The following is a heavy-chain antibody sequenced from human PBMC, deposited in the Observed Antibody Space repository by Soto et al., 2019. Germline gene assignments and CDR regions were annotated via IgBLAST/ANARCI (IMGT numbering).Heavy chain of an antibody. J-gene: IGHJ4*02. Sequence: ASVKISCKGSGYTVPGSTMHGVRQANEQGLEWMGWINPSDGNRNFAQKFEDRVTMTTATSTNTVFLELRSLKSDDTAIYSCARDRLRGYDSSGFYSWGQGPMVPVSP. D-gene: IGHD3-22*01. CDR1: GYTVPGST. CDR2: INPSDGNR. CDR3: ARDRLRGYDSSGFYS. V-gene: IGHV1-18*01.